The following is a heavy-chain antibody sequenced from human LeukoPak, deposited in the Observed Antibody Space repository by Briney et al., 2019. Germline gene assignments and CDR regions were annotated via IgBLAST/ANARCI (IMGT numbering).Heavy chain of an antibody. CDR1: GFTVSDYY. CDR3: ASGVAAAGTESY. J-gene: IGHJ4*02. D-gene: IGHD6-13*01. CDR2: ISSSGSTI. V-gene: IGHV3-11*01. Sequence: GGSLRLSCAASGFTVSDYYMSWIRQAPGQGLGWVSYISSSGSTIYYADSVKGRFTISRDNAKNSLYLQMNSLRAEDTAVYYCASGVAAAGTESYWGQGTLVTVSS.